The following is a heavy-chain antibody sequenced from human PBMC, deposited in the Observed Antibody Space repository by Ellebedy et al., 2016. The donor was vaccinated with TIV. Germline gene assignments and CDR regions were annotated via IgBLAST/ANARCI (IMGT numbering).Heavy chain of an antibody. Sequence: AASVKVSCKASGYTFTGYYIHWVRQAPGQGLEWMAWINPNNGDTAFAQSLQGRVTMTTDTSISTAYMELSSLTSDDTAVYYCVRGRDSGSLNFDSWGQGTLVTVSS. J-gene: IGHJ4*02. CDR1: GYTFTGYY. CDR2: INPNNGDT. V-gene: IGHV1-2*02. D-gene: IGHD1-26*01. CDR3: VRGRDSGSLNFDS.